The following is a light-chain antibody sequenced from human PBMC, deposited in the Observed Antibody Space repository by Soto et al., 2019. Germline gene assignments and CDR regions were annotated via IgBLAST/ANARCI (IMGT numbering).Light chain of an antibody. Sequence: EIVLTQSPGPLSLSPGERATLSCRSSQSVRKTDLAWYHQQPVPAPRLIIDGASNRATGIPDRCSSSAAGTEFTLTISSLQSEDVAVYYCEQYYDWPRTFGQGTKVDIK. J-gene: IGKJ1*01. CDR2: GAS. V-gene: IGKV3-20*01. CDR3: EQYYDWPRT. CDR1: QSVRKTD.